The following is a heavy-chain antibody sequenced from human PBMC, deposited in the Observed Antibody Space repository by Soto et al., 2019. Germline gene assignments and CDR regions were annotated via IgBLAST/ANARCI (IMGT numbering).Heavy chain of an antibody. J-gene: IGHJ4*02. V-gene: IGHV4-4*02. CDR1: CGSISSTNW. CDR3: ARDVTFRQLVTAYYFHY. D-gene: IGHD6-6*01. CDR2: IYYSGST. Sequence: SETLSLTCAVSCGSISSTNWWTWVLHFPGRGLEWIGYIYYSGSTNYNPSLKSRVTISVDTSKNQFSLKVSAVTAADTAVYYCARDVTFRQLVTAYYFHYRGQGILVTSSS.